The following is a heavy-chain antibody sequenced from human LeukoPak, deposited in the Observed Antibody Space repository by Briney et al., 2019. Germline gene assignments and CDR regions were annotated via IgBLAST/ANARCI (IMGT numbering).Heavy chain of an antibody. CDR2: IYHSGST. J-gene: IGHJ4*02. D-gene: IGHD3-3*01. CDR3: ARDDYDFWSGYYQPQDY. V-gene: IGHV4-38-2*02. CDR1: GGSISSYY. Sequence: SETLSLTCTVSGGSISSYYWSWIRQPPGKGLEWIGSIYHSGSTYYNPSLKSRVTISVDTSKNQFSLKLSSVTAADTAVYYCARDDYDFWSGYYQPQDYWGQGTLVTVSS.